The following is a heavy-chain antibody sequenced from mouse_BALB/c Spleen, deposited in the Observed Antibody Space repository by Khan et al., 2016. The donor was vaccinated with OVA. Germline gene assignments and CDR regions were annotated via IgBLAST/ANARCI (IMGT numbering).Heavy chain of an antibody. CDR1: GYTFTNYG. V-gene: IGHV9-3-1*01. J-gene: IGHJ1*01. D-gene: IGHD1-1*02. Sequence: QVQLKQSGPELKKPGKTVKISCKASGYTFTNYGMNWVKQAPGKGLKWMGWINTYTGETTYDDNFKGRFAFSLDTSASTAYLQINNLKYEDTATYCCASGGYWYFDVWGEGTTVTVSS. CDR3: ASGGYWYFDV. CDR2: INTYTGET.